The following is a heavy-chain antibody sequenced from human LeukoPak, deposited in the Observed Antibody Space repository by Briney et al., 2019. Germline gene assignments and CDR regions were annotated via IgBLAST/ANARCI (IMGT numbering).Heavy chain of an antibody. D-gene: IGHD6-19*01. Sequence: ASVKVSCRASGYAFSTYGISWVRQAPGQGLEWMGWISAYNGNTNYAQKLQGRVTMTTDTSTNTAYLELRSLGSGDTALYYCARDWGSAWYYYFDYWGQGTLVTVSS. CDR1: GYAFSTYG. V-gene: IGHV1-18*01. J-gene: IGHJ4*02. CDR3: ARDWGSAWYYYFDY. CDR2: ISAYNGNT.